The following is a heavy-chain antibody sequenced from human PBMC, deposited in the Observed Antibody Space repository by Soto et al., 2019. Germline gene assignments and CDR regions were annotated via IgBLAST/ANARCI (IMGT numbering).Heavy chain of an antibody. CDR2: ISAYNGNT. D-gene: IGHD3-3*01. CDR1: GYTFTSYG. Sequence: GASVKVSCKASGYTFTSYGISWVRQAPGQGLEWMGWISAYNGNTNYAQKLQGRVTMTTDTSTSTAYMELRSLRSDDTAVYYCARLGYYDFWSGSPAPGDAFDIWGQGTMVTVSS. CDR3: ARLGYYDFWSGSPAPGDAFDI. J-gene: IGHJ3*02. V-gene: IGHV1-18*01.